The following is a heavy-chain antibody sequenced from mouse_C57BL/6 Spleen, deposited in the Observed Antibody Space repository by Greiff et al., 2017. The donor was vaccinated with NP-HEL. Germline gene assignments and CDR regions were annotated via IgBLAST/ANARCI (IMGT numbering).Heavy chain of an antibody. J-gene: IGHJ2*01. CDR3: ARSYGNYEGDFDY. CDR1: GYSFTGYY. CDR2: INPSTGGT. D-gene: IGHD2-1*01. Sequence: VQLQQSGPELVKPGASVKISCKASGYSFTGYYMNWVKQSPEKSLEWIGEINPSTGGTTYNQKFKAKATLTVDKSSSTAYMQLKSLTSEDSAVYYCARSYGNYEGDFDYWGQGTTLTVSS. V-gene: IGHV1-42*01.